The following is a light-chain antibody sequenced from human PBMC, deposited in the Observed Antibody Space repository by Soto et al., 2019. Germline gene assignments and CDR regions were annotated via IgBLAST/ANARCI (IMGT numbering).Light chain of an antibody. CDR1: QGVSDW. J-gene: IGKJ4*01. Sequence: DIQMTQSPSSVSASVGDSVTITCRASQGVSDWVAWYQQKPGEAPKLLIYGSSSLLSGVPSRFSGSGSGTESTLSISSLQPDDFATYYCQQLNSYLLTFGGGTKVDI. CDR2: GSS. CDR3: QQLNSYLLT. V-gene: IGKV1-12*01.